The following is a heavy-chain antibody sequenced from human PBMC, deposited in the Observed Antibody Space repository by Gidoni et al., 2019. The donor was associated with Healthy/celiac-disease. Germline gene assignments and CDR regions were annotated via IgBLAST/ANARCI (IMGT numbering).Heavy chain of an antibody. V-gene: IGHV3-23*01. Sequence: EVQLLESGGGLVQPGGSLRLSCAASGVTFSSYAMSWFRPAPGKGLEWVSAISGSGGSTYYADSVKGRFTISRDNSKNTLYLQMNSLRAEDTAVYYCAKDGKLRYFDWTQDYWGQGTLVTVSS. CDR3: AKDGKLRYFDWTQDY. J-gene: IGHJ4*02. D-gene: IGHD3-9*01. CDR2: ISGSGGST. CDR1: GVTFSSYA.